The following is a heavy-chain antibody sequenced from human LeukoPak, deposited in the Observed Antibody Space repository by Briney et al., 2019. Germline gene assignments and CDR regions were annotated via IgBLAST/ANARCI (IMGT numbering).Heavy chain of an antibody. J-gene: IGHJ6*03. CDR3: ASVRHDPLEYYYYIDV. CDR1: GDSLSRYY. D-gene: IGHD2/OR15-2a*01. Sequence: PSETLSLTCAVSGDSLSRYYWTWIRQPPGKGLEWLGEINPSGSPDYNPSLKSRATISVDTSKNQISLWLASVTAADTAMYYCASVRHDPLEYYYYIDVWGKGTTVTVSS. CDR2: INPSGSP. V-gene: IGHV4-34*01.